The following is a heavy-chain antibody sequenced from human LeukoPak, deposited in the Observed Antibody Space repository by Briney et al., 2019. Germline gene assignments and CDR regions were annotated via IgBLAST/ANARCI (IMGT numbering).Heavy chain of an antibody. J-gene: IGHJ4*02. CDR1: GGSISSSTYY. CDR2: IFYSGNT. V-gene: IGHV4-39*07. D-gene: IGHD6-6*01. Sequence: SETLSLTCTVSGGSISSSTYYWGWIRQPPGKGLEWIGSIFYSGNTYYNPSLKSRVTISVDTSKNQFSLKLSSVTAADTAVYYCARFHRIAARIDYWGQGTLVTVSS. CDR3: ARFHRIAARIDY.